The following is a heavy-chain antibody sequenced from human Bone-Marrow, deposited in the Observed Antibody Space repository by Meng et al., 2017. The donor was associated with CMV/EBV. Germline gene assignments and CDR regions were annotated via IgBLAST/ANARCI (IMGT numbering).Heavy chain of an antibody. J-gene: IGHJ3*02. CDR1: GFTFSSYS. D-gene: IGHD2-2*01. CDR2: IIGSGGST. Sequence: GESLKISCAASGFTFSSYSMNWVRQAPGKGLEWVSGIIGSGGSTYYTDSVKGRFTISRDNSKNTLYLQMNSLRAEDTAVYYCARGQYDCSSTSCLPVDAFDIWGQGTMVTVSS. CDR3: ARGQYDCSSTSCLPVDAFDI. V-gene: IGHV3-23*01.